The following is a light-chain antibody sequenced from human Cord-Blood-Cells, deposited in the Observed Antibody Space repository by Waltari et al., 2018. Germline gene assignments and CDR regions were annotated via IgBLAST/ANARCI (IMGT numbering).Light chain of an antibody. CDR1: SSDVGSYKL. Sequence: QSALTQPASVSGSPGQSITISCTGTSSDVGSYKLVSWYQQHPGKAPKPMIYEGSKRPSGVSNRFSGSKSGNTASLTISGLQAEDEADYYCCSYAGSRRVFGGGTKLTVL. V-gene: IGLV2-23*01. CDR2: EGS. CDR3: CSYAGSRRV. J-gene: IGLJ3*02.